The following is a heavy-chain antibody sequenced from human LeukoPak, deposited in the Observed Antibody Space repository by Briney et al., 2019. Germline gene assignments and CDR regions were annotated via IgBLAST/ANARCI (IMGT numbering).Heavy chain of an antibody. J-gene: IGHJ4*02. V-gene: IGHV3-48*01. CDR1: GFTFSSYS. CDR3: ARLSPRGPFDY. Sequence: PGGSLRLSCAASGFTFSSYSMNWVRQAPGKGLEWVSYISSSSSTIYYADSVKGRFTISRDNAKNSLYLQMNSLRAEDTAVYYCARLSPRGPFDYWGQGTLVTVSS. D-gene: IGHD3/OR15-3a*01. CDR2: ISSSSSTI.